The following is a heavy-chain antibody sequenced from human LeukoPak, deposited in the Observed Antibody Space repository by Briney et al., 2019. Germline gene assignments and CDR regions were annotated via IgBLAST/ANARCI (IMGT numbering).Heavy chain of an antibody. V-gene: IGHV3-48*01. CDR3: ARDIGDVDY. CDR2: ISSSSSTI. D-gene: IGHD1-26*01. J-gene: IGHJ4*02. CDR1: GFTFSSYS. Sequence: PGGSLRLSYAASGFTFSSYSMNWVRQAPGKGLEWVSYISSSSSTIYYADSVKGRFTISRDNAKNSLYLQMNSLRAEDTAVYYCARDIGDVDYWGQGTLVTVSS.